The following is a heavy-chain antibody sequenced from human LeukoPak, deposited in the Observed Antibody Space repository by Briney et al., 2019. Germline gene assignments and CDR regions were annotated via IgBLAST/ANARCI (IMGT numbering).Heavy chain of an antibody. CDR2: IYPGDSDT. CDR1: GYSFTSYW. V-gene: IGHV5-51*01. CDR3: ARPPRDGYNYFDY. J-gene: IGHJ4*02. D-gene: IGHD5-24*01. Sequence: GESLKISCKGSGYSFTSYWIGWVRQMPGKGLEWMGIIYPGDSDTRYSPSFQGQVTISADKSISTAHLQWSSLKASNTAMYYCARPPRDGYNYFDYWGQGTLVTVSS.